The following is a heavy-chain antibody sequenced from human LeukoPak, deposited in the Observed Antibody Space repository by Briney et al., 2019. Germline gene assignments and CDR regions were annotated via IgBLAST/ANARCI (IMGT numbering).Heavy chain of an antibody. Sequence: GGSLRLSCAASGFTFINYWMSWVRQAPGKGLEWVANIKQDGSDKDYVDSVKGRFTISRDNAKNSVYLQMNSLRAEDTAVYYCAKGQYSSPPGYMDVWGKGTTVTVSS. CDR2: IKQDGSDK. V-gene: IGHV3-7*03. CDR1: GFTFINYW. CDR3: AKGQYSSPPGYMDV. D-gene: IGHD6-6*01. J-gene: IGHJ6*03.